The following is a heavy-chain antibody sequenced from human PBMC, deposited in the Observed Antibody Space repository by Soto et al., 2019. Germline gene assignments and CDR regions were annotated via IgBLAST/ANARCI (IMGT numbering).Heavy chain of an antibody. V-gene: IGHV3-7*04. CDR2: VNQDASEI. Sequence: EVQLVESGGGLVQPGGSLTLSCTASGFTYSDHWMSWVRQAPWKGLEWVANVNQDASEIYYVDSVKGRFTIYRDNARSSRLLQMNSLRVEATDEYYGVRAVGGRYAFWGQGNLVTVAS. CDR1: GFTYSDHW. D-gene: IGHD3-16*01. CDR3: VRAVGGRYAF. J-gene: IGHJ4*02.